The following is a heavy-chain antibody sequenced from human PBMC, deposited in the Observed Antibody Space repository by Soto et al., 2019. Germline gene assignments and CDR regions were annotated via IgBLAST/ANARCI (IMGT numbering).Heavy chain of an antibody. CDR3: AREASALISVDY. Sequence: ASVKVSFKASGYSFTAYSMHWVRQAPGQGLECMGWFNPNSGDTIYAQKFQGRVTLTRDTSISTAYLELTGLRSDDTAVYYCAREASALISVDYWSQGALVTVSS. CDR2: FNPNSGDT. J-gene: IGHJ4*02. D-gene: IGHD3-3*02. CDR1: GYSFTAYS. V-gene: IGHV1-2*02.